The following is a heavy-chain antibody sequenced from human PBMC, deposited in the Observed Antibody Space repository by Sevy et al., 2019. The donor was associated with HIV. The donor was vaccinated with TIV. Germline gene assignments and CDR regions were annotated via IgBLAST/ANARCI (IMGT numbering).Heavy chain of an antibody. V-gene: IGHV5-51*01. D-gene: IGHD3-16*02. J-gene: IGHJ3*02. Sequence: GESLKISCKGSGYSFTSYWIGWVRQMPGKGLEWMGIIYPGDSDTRYSPSFQGQVTISADKSISTAYLQWSSLKASDXXXXXXXXXXXXXXXXYHAFDIWGQGTMVTVSS. CDR2: IYPGDSDT. CDR1: GYSFTSYW. CDR3: XXXXXXXXXXYHAFDI.